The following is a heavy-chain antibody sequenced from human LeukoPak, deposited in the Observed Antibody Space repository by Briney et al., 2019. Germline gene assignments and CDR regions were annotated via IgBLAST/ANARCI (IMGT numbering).Heavy chain of an antibody. CDR1: GYTFTGYY. Sequence: ASVKVSCKASGYTFTGYYIHWVRQAPGQGLEWMGWINPDNGVTNYAQKFQGRVTITRDTSISTAYMELSRLRSDDTAVYYCARITYYDYVWGSYEFDYWGQGTLVTVSS. CDR3: ARITYYDYVWGSYEFDY. D-gene: IGHD3-16*01. CDR2: INPDNGVT. J-gene: IGHJ4*02. V-gene: IGHV1-2*02.